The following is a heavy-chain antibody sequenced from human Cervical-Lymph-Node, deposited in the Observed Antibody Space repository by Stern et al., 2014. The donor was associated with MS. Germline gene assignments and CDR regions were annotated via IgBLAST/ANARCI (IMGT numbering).Heavy chain of an antibody. CDR3: ARRERQFSSSSLDP. CDR1: GGSISSSSSY. D-gene: IGHD6-19*01. CDR2: IYYGGTT. Sequence: QVQLQESGPGLLKPSETLSLTCTVSGGSISSSSSYWAWIRQPPGKGLEWIGLIYYGGTTRYNPSLKSRVTIYVGTSKKHLSLKLTSVTAADTAVYYCARRERQFSSSSLDPWGQGTLVIVS. V-gene: IGHV4-39*01. J-gene: IGHJ5*02.